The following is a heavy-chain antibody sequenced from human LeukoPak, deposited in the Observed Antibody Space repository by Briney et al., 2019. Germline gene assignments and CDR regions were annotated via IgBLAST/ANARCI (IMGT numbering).Heavy chain of an antibody. CDR1: GFTFSSYS. D-gene: IGHD3-22*01. J-gene: IGHJ4*02. CDR3: ARTRVYDSSGYYRGLPYYFDC. V-gene: IGHV3-21*01. Sequence: GGSLRLSCAASGFTFSSYSMNWVRQAPGKGLEWVSSITSSGGDILYADSVKGRFTISRDNAKNSLYLQMNSLRVEDTAVYYCARTRVYDSSGYYRGLPYYFDCWGQGTLVTVS. CDR2: ITSSGGDI.